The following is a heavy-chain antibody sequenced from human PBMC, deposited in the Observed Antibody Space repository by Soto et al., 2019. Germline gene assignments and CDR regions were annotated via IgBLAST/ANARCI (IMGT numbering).Heavy chain of an antibody. CDR2: ISGSGGST. CDR3: AKTPGRTGYSSLFDY. J-gene: IGHJ4*02. CDR1: GFTFSSYA. Sequence: GGSLRLSCAASGFTFSSYAMSWVRQAPGKGLEWVSAISGSGGSTYYADSVKGRSTISRDNSKNTLYLQMNSLRAEDTAVYYCAKTPGRTGYSSLFDYWGQGTLVTVSS. V-gene: IGHV3-23*01. D-gene: IGHD6-13*01.